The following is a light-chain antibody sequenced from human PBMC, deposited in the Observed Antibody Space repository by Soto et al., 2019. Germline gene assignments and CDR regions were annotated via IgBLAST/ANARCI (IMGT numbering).Light chain of an antibody. CDR3: QQFGISPRT. V-gene: IGKV3-20*01. J-gene: IGKJ2*01. CDR1: QSLRSDF. CDR2: SSS. Sequence: EIVLTQSPGTLSLLPGERATLSCRASQSLRSDFVAWYQQKPGQAPRLLIYSSSNRATGIPDRFSGGGSGTDFTLTITRLEPEDFAVYYCQQFGISPRTFGQGTKVE.